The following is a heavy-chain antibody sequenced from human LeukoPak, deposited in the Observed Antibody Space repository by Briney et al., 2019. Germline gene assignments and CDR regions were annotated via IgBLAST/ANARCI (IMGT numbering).Heavy chain of an antibody. CDR2: ITGSGGST. J-gene: IGHJ4*02. V-gene: IGHV3-23*01. CDR3: AKDRDYSDYYLDY. CDR1: GFTFSNYG. D-gene: IGHD4-11*01. Sequence: PGGSLRLSCAASGFTFSNYGLSWVRQAPGKGLEWVSGITGSGGSTYYADSVKGRFTISRDNSKNTLFLQMNSLRAEDTAVYYCAKDRDYSDYYLDYWGQGTLVTVSS.